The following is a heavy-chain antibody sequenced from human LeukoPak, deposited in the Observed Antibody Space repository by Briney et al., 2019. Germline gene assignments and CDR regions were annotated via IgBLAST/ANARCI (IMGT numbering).Heavy chain of an antibody. J-gene: IGHJ4*02. Sequence: PGGSLRLSCAASGFTFSSYAMSWVRQAPGKGLEWVSVISGSGGNTYYADSVKGRSTISRDNSKNTLYLQMNSLRAEDTAVYYCAKSAVVVAATQVSYWGQGTLVTVSS. D-gene: IGHD2-15*01. V-gene: IGHV3-23*01. CDR2: ISGSGGNT. CDR1: GFTFSSYA. CDR3: AKSAVVVAATQVSY.